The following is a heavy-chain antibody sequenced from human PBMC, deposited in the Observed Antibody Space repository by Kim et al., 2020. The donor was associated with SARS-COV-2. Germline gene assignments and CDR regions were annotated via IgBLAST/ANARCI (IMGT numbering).Heavy chain of an antibody. V-gene: IGHV3-11*01. D-gene: IGHD3-22*01. J-gene: IGHJ4*02. CDR3: ARDTLSGSPGGANY. Sequence: ADSVKSPITISRDNSENSLYLQMNSLRAEDTAVYYCARDTLSGSPGGANYWGQGTLVTVSS.